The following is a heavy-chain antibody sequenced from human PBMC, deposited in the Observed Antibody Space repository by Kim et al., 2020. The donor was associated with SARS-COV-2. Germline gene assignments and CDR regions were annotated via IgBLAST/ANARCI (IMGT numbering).Heavy chain of an antibody. J-gene: IGHJ6*02. Sequence: PSLESRVTMSVDTSRNQFSLKLSSVTAADTAVYYCARDRGSTSDYGMDVWGQGTTVTVSS. D-gene: IGHD2-2*01. V-gene: IGHV4-4*07. CDR3: ARDRGSTSDYGMDV.